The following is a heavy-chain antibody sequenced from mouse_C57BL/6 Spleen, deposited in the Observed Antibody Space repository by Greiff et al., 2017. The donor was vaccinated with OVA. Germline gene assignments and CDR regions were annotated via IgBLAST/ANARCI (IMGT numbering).Heavy chain of an antibody. CDR2: VHPNSGST. V-gene: IGHV1-64*01. CDR3: AREGLYYFDY. J-gene: IGHJ2*01. CDR1: GYTFTSYW. Sequence: QVQLQQPGAELVKPGASVKLSCKASGYTFTSYWMHWVKQRPGQGLEWIGMVHPNSGSTNYNEKFKSKATLTVDKSSSTAYMQLSSLTSEDSAVYYCAREGLYYFDYWGQGTTLTVSS.